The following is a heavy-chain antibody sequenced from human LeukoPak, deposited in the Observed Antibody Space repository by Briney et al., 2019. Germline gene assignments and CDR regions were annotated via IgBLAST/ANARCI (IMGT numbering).Heavy chain of an antibody. CDR3: AKESAYYDSSGYHPYFDY. V-gene: IGHV3-30*02. D-gene: IGHD3-22*01. CDR2: IRYDGSNK. CDR1: GFTFSSYG. Sequence: GGSLRLSCAASGFTFSSYGMHWVRQAPGKGLEGVAFIRYDGSNKYNADSVKGRFTISRDNSKNTVYLQMNSLRAEDTAVYHCAKESAYYDSSGYHPYFDYWGQGTLVTVSS. J-gene: IGHJ4*02.